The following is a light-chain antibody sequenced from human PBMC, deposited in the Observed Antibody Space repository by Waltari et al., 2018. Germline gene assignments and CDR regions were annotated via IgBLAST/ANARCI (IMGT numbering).Light chain of an antibody. CDR3: CSYAGDYTLV. CDR1: SSDVGPYTH. Sequence: QSALTQPRSVSGSPGQSVTISCAGTSSDVGPYTHVSWYQQTPGTAPKLLIYEVNNRPSGVPVRFSASKSGNTASLTISGLRAEDEADYYCCSYAGDYTLVFGGGTKLTVL. V-gene: IGLV2-11*02. CDR2: EVN. J-gene: IGLJ2*01.